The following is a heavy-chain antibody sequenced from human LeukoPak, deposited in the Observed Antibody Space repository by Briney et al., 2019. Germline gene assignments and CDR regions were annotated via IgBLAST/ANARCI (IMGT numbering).Heavy chain of an antibody. Sequence: SVKVSCKASGGSFISYAISWVRQVPGQGLEYLGGGIPNFRRTQYSQKFEGRVTITTDESTNTVYMELSSLRSEDTAVYYCARGETILNWFDPWGQGTLVTVSS. D-gene: IGHD1-1*01. CDR3: ARGETILNWFDP. V-gene: IGHV1-69*05. J-gene: IGHJ5*02. CDR2: GIPNFRRT. CDR1: GGSFISYA.